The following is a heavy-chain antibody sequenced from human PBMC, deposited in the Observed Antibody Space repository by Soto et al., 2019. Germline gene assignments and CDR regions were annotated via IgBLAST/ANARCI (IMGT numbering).Heavy chain of an antibody. D-gene: IGHD3-3*01. Sequence: EVQLMESGGGLVQPGGSLRLSCAASGFIVNNIFMIWVRQAPGKGLEWLSTISSDDNTYYADSVKGRFTISRDSPKNTLYLQMNSLRAEDTAVYHCARDILGGSYDFSHGGQGALVTVSS. CDR1: GFIVNNIF. CDR2: ISSDDNT. CDR3: ARDILGGSYDFSH. V-gene: IGHV3-66*01. J-gene: IGHJ1*01.